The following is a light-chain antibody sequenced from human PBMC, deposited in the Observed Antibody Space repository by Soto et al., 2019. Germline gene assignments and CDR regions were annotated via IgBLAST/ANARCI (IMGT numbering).Light chain of an antibody. J-gene: IGLJ1*01. V-gene: IGLV2-14*01. CDR3: CSYTTSNTRQIV. CDR2: DVS. CDR1: CSDVGGYNY. Sequence: QSALTQPAYVSGSPGQSITISCTGTCSDVGGYNYVSWYQQHPGKAPKFMIYDVSNRPSGVSNRFSGSKSGNTASLTISGLQAEDEADYYCCSYTTSNTRQIVFGTGTKVTVL.